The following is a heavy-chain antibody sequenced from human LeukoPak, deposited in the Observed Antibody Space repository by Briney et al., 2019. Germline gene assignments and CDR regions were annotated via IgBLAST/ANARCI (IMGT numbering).Heavy chain of an antibody. CDR3: ARGSYYGSGSYYKPRGFDP. CDR1: GGSFSGYY. V-gene: IGHV4-34*01. D-gene: IGHD3-10*01. Sequence: SETLSLTCAVYGGSFSGYYWSWIRQPPGKGLAWIGEINHSGSTNYNPSLKSRVTISVDTSKNQFSLKLSSVTAADTAVYYCARGSYYGSGSYYKPRGFDPWGQGTLVTVSS. J-gene: IGHJ5*02. CDR2: INHSGST.